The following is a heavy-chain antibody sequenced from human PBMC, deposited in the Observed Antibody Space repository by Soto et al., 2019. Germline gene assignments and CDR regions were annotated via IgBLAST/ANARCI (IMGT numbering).Heavy chain of an antibody. Sequence: PSETLSLTCTFSGGAIINYYWTWIRQPAGKGLEWVGRIYSSGSTSYNPSLKSRLTMSVDTSKNQFSLKLTSVTAADTALYYCARQTTYSSSWFDYWGHGTLVT. J-gene: IGHJ5*01. CDR2: IYSSGST. V-gene: IGHV4-4*07. CDR3: ARQTTYSSSWFDY. D-gene: IGHD6-13*01. CDR1: GGAIINYY.